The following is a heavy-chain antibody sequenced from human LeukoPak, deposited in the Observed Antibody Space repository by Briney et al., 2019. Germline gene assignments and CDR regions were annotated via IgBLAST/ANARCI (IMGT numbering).Heavy chain of an antibody. CDR2: INSNSKTI. CDR1: GFTFSSYS. CDR3: ARGVEGSSYYDSSGKGNALDI. D-gene: IGHD3-22*01. J-gene: IGHJ3*02. Sequence: GGSLRLSCAASGFTFSSYSMNWVRQAPGKGLEWVSFINSNSKTIYYAESVKGRFTISRDNAKNSLYLQMDSLRDEDTAVYYCARGVEGSSYYDSSGKGNALDIWGQGTVVTASS. V-gene: IGHV3-48*02.